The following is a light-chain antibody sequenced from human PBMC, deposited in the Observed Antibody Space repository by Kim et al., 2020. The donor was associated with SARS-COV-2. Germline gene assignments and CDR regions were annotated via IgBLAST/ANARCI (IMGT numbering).Light chain of an antibody. Sequence: EIVLTQSPGTLSLSPGVRATLSCRPSQSVSNSYLAWYQQKPGQAPRLLIYGASSRATDIPDRFTGSGSGTDFTLTISRLEPEDFAVYYCQQYGSSVAGLTFGGGTKVDIK. CDR3: QQYGSSVAGLT. J-gene: IGKJ4*01. V-gene: IGKV3-20*01. CDR1: QSVSNSY. CDR2: GAS.